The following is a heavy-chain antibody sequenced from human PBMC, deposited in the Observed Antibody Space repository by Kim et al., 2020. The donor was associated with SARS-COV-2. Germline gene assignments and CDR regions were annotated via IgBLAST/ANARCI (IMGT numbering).Heavy chain of an antibody. D-gene: IGHD5-18*01. CDR1: GGSISSYY. V-gene: IGHV4-59*13. Sequence: SETLSLTCTVSGGSISSYYWSWIRQPPGKGLEWIGYIYYSGSTNYNPSLKSRVTISVDTSKNQFSLKLSSVTAADTAVYYCAREGPVDTAMVTGGDAFDIWGQGTMVTVSS. CDR2: IYYSGST. CDR3: AREGPVDTAMVTGGDAFDI. J-gene: IGHJ3*02.